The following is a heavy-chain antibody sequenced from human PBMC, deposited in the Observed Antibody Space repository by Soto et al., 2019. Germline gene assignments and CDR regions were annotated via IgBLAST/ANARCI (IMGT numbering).Heavy chain of an antibody. CDR1: GFTFSSYG. CDR2: ISYDGSNK. J-gene: IGHJ4*02. V-gene: IGHV3-30*03. Sequence: GGSLRLSCAASGFTFSSYGMHWVRQAPGKGLEWVAVISYDGSNKYYADSVKGRFTISRDNSKNTLYLQMNSLRAEDTAVYYCAAYDGADYWGQGTLVTVSS. CDR3: AAYDGADY. D-gene: IGHD3-3*01.